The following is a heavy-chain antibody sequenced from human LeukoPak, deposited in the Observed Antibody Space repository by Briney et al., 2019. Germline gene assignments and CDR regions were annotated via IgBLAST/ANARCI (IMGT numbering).Heavy chain of an antibody. J-gene: IGHJ4*02. D-gene: IGHD1-26*01. CDR2: ISSSSSYI. Sequence: GGSLRLSCAASGFTFSSYSMNWVRQAPGKGLEWVSSISSSSSYIYHADSVKGRFTISRDNAKNSLYLQMNSLRAEDTAVYYCARERKWEPIDYWGQGTLVTVSS. V-gene: IGHV3-21*01. CDR3: ARERKWEPIDY. CDR1: GFTFSSYS.